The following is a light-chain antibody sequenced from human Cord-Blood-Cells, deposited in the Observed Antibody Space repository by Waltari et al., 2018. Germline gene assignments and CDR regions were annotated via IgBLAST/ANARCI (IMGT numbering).Light chain of an antibody. J-gene: IGKJ2*01. CDR1: QSLVRSDGNTY. CDR2: KFS. CDR3: MQGTHWYT. Sequence: DVVMTPSPLSLPVTLGQPASISCRSSQSLVRSDGNTYLNWFQQRPGQSPRRLIYKFSNRDSGVPDRFSCSGSGTDFTLKISRVEAEDVGVYYCMQGTHWYTFGQGTKLEIK. V-gene: IGKV2-30*02.